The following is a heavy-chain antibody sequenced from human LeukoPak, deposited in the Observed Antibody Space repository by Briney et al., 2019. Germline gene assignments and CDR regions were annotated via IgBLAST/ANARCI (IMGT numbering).Heavy chain of an antibody. J-gene: IGHJ6*03. CDR3: ARGGTTDHYYYYYMDV. Sequence: SETLSLTCAVYGGSFSGYYWSWIRQPPGKGLEWIAEINHSGSTNYNPSLKSRVTISVDTSNNQFSLKLSSVTAADTAVYYCARGGTTDHYYYYYMDVWGKGTTVTVSS. CDR1: GGSFSGYY. CDR2: INHSGST. V-gene: IGHV4-34*01. D-gene: IGHD2-2*01.